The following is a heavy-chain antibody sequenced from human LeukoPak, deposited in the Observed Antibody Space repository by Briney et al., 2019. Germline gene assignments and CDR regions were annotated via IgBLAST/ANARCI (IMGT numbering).Heavy chain of an antibody. CDR3: ARDRPDTAHYGRGLYYFDY. D-gene: IGHD5-18*01. CDR1: GGSISSSSYY. Sequence: PSETLSLTCTVSGGSISSSSYYWGWIRQPPGKGLEWIGSIYYSGSTYYNPSLKSRVTISVDTTKNQFSLKLSSVTAADTAVYYCARDRPDTAHYGRGLYYFDYWGQGTLVTVSS. V-gene: IGHV4-39*07. CDR2: IYYSGST. J-gene: IGHJ4*02.